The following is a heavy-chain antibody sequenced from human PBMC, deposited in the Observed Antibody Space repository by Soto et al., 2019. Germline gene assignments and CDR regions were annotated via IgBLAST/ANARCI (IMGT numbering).Heavy chain of an antibody. CDR2: ISSSGGSGLAI. CDR3: ARDWTCTSTTCHETFDI. J-gene: IGHJ3*02. D-gene: IGHD2-2*01. V-gene: IGHV3-48*03. Sequence: GGSLRLSCAASGVTFSSYAMSWVRQAPGKGLEWVSVISSSGGSGLAIYYADSVKGRFTISRDNAKNSLYLQMNSLGVEDTAVYYCARDWTCTSTTCHETFDIWGQGTMVTVSS. CDR1: GVTFSSYA.